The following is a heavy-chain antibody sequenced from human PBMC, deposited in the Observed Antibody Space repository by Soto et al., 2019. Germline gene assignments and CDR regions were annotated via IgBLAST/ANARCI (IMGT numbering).Heavy chain of an antibody. CDR1: GGSISSSSYY. Sequence: QLQLQESGPGLVKPSETLSLTCTVSGGSISSSSYYWGWIRQPPGKGLEWIGSIYYSGSTYYNPSLKSRVTISVDTSKNQFSLKLSSVTAADTAVYYCARHVGSPVVPAAMLLYYFDYWGQGTLVTVSS. CDR3: ARHVGSPVVPAAMLLYYFDY. J-gene: IGHJ4*02. CDR2: IYYSGST. V-gene: IGHV4-39*01. D-gene: IGHD2-2*01.